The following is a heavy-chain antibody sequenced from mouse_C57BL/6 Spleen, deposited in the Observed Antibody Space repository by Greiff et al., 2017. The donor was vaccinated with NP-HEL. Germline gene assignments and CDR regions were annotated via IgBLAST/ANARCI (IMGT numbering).Heavy chain of an antibody. Sequence: VQLQQSGAELVRPGASVKLSCKASGYTFTDYYINWVKQRPGQGLEWIARIYPGSGNTYYNEKFKGKATLTAEKSSSTAYMQLSSLTSEDSAVYFCARYYGSSYGAMDYWGQGTSVTVSS. CDR3: ARYYGSSYGAMDY. D-gene: IGHD1-1*01. CDR2: IYPGSGNT. V-gene: IGHV1-76*01. J-gene: IGHJ4*01. CDR1: GYTFTDYY.